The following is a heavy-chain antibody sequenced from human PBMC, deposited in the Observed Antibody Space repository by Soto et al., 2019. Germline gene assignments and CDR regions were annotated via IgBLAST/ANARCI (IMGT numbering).Heavy chain of an antibody. J-gene: IGHJ3*02. CDR1: GYDFTSYG. D-gene: IGHD2-21*01. CDR3: ARGRIVASIHDAFEI. Sequence: QGQLLQSGDEVKKPGASVRVSCRASGYDFTSYGISWVRQAPGQGLEWVSWISAYNGKRDTAQKFHGRVTMTLDTSTDTAYMELGDLTSADTAVYYCARGRIVASIHDAFEIWGQGTMVAVSS. CDR2: ISAYNGKR. V-gene: IGHV1-18*01.